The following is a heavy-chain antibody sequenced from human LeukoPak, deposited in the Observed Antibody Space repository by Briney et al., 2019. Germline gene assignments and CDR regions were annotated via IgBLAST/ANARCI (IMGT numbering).Heavy chain of an antibody. D-gene: IGHD2-21*02. CDR3: ARMDYTAGGHNWFDP. J-gene: IGHJ5*02. Sequence: ASVKVSCKASGYTFTSYDINWVRQATGQGLEWMGWMNPNSGNTGYAQKFQGRVTMTRDTSISTAYMELSSLRSEDTAVYYCARMDYTAGGHNWFDPWGQGTLVIVSS. CDR1: GYTFTSYD. CDR2: MNPNSGNT. V-gene: IGHV1-8*02.